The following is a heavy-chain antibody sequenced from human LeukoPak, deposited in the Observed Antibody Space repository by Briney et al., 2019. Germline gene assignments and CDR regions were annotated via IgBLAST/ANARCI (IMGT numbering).Heavy chain of an antibody. Sequence: GGSLRLSCAASGFTFSSFGMHWVRQAPGKGLEWVAIIWYDGTNKYYADSVKGRFTISRDNSKNTLHLQMNSLRPEDTAVYYCARDDCNSTSCYPDYWGQGTLVTVSS. CDR2: IWYDGTNK. CDR3: ARDDCNSTSCYPDY. V-gene: IGHV3-33*01. CDR1: GFTFSSFG. J-gene: IGHJ4*02. D-gene: IGHD2-2*01.